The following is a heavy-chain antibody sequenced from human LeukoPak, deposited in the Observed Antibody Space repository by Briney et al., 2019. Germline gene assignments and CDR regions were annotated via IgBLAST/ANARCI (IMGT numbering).Heavy chain of an antibody. CDR3: ARGGRSGYPYIFDY. V-gene: IGHV4-34*01. J-gene: IGHJ4*02. CDR1: GGSFSGYY. CDR2: INHSGST. Sequence: PSETLSLTCAVYGGSFSGYYWSWIRQPPGKGLEWIGEINHSGSTNYNPSLKSRVTISVDTSKNQLSLMLTSVTAADTAVYYCARGGRSGYPYIFDYWGQGTLVTVSS. D-gene: IGHD5-12*01.